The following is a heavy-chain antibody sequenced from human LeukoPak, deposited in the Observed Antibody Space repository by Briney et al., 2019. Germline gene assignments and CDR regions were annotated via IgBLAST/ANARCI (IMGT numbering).Heavy chain of an antibody. D-gene: IGHD3-16*01. Sequence: GGSLRLSCAASRFTFSSCWMSWVRQAPGKGLEWVANIKQDGSEKYYVDSVKGRFTISRDNAKNSLYLQMNSLRAEDTAVYYCARDKKQSWGYWGQGTLVTVSS. V-gene: IGHV3-7*01. CDR2: IKQDGSEK. J-gene: IGHJ4*02. CDR1: RFTFSSCW. CDR3: ARDKKQSWGY.